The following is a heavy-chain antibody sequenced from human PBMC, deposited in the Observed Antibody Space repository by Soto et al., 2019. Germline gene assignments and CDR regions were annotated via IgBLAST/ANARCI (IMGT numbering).Heavy chain of an antibody. CDR2: LWYDGTQK. J-gene: IGHJ4*02. D-gene: IGHD4-17*01. V-gene: IGHV3-33*01. Sequence: QVQLEESGGGVGQPGRSLRLSCEASGFTFNTYSMHWVRQPPGKGLEWLAALWYDGTQKYYADSVKGRFIISRDNSKKMLDLEMNSLRAEDTAVYYCARAGGTTVTGLWHFDSLGQGTLVTVSS. CDR3: ARAGGTTVTGLWHFDS. CDR1: GFTFNTYS.